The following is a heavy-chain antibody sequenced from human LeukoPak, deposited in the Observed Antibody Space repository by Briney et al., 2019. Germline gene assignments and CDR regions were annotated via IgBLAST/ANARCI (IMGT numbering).Heavy chain of an antibody. D-gene: IGHD3-16*01. CDR3: ARDTQGGYYYMDV. CDR2: INPSGGST. Sequence: ASVKVSCKASGYTFTSYYMHWVRQAPGQGLEWMGIINPSGGSTTYAQKFQGRFTMTRDTSTTTVYMERSSLRSEDTAVYYCARDTQGGYYYMDVWGKGTTVTVSS. V-gene: IGHV1-46*01. J-gene: IGHJ6*03. CDR1: GYTFTSYY.